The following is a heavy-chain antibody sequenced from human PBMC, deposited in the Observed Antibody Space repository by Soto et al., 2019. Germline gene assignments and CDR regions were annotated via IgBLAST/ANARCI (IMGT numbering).Heavy chain of an antibody. J-gene: IGHJ4*02. Sequence: GGSLRLSCVGTGLNLDDFAMHWVRQAPGKGLEWVSGITWNSRVLAYADSVKGRFTISRDNARNSLYLQMDSLRDEDTALYYCAKGRYDFWSPYYFDSWGQGTLVTVSS. D-gene: IGHD3-3*01. CDR2: ITWNSRVL. V-gene: IGHV3-9*01. CDR1: GLNLDDFA. CDR3: AKGRYDFWSPYYFDS.